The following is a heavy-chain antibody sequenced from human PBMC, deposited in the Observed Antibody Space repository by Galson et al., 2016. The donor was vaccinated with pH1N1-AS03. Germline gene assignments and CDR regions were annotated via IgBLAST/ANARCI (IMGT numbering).Heavy chain of an antibody. J-gene: IGHJ4*02. D-gene: IGHD4-23*01. V-gene: IGHV1-2*02. CDR3: VRVIRGGGPAN. Sequence: SVKVSCKASGYTFTANYVHWVRQAPGQGLEWMGWINPDTGDTKFTQKFQGRVTMTRDTSASTTHLDLSRLGFDDTAMYYCVRVIRGGGPANWGRGTLVTVSS. CDR1: GYTFTANY. CDR2: INPDTGDT.